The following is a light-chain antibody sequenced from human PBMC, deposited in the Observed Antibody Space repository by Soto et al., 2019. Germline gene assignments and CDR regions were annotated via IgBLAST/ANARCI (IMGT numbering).Light chain of an antibody. Sequence: DLQMTQSPSSLSASVGDRVTITCRASQSITNYLSWYQQKPGKAPMVLIYAASSLQSGVPSRFSGSGSGTDFTLTISSLRPEDFATYYCQQSYSTPVTFGQGTRLDIK. CDR2: AAS. J-gene: IGKJ5*01. V-gene: IGKV1-39*01. CDR3: QQSYSTPVT. CDR1: QSITNY.